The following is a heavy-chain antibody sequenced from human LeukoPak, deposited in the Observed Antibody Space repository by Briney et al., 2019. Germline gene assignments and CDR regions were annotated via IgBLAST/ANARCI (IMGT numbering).Heavy chain of an antibody. V-gene: IGHV3-48*03. CDR2: ISSSGSTI. D-gene: IGHD2-15*01. Sequence: PGGSLRLSCAASGFTFSSYEMNWVRQAPGKGLEWGSYISSSGSTIYYADSVKGRFTISRDNAKNSLYLQMNSLRAEDTAVYYCARDCGGGSCYGPYDAFDIWGQGTMVTVSS. CDR3: ARDCGGGSCYGPYDAFDI. CDR1: GFTFSSYE. J-gene: IGHJ3*02.